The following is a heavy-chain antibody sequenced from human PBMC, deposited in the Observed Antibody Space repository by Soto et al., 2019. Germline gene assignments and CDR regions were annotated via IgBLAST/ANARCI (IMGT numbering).Heavy chain of an antibody. Sequence: GESLKISCKGSGYSFTSYWIGWVRQMPGKGLEWMGIIYPGDSDTRYSPSFQGQVTISADKSISTAYLQWSSLKASDTAMYYCARDSGYAPDYYYYYGMDVWGQGTTVTAP. CDR2: IYPGDSDT. D-gene: IGHD5-12*01. CDR1: GYSFTSYW. V-gene: IGHV5-51*01. J-gene: IGHJ6*02. CDR3: ARDSGYAPDYYYYYGMDV.